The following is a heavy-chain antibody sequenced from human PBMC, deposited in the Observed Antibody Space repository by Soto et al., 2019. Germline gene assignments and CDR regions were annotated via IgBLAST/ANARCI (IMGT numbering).Heavy chain of an antibody. Sequence: PGESLKISCQSSGYTFSNFWIGWVRQFPGKGLEWMGIIYPGGHETRYSPSFHGKVTISADRSINTAYLQWNSLEASDTAFYFCARSPRSSPYFDYWGQGALVTVSS. CDR1: GYTFSNFW. CDR2: IYPGGHET. V-gene: IGHV5-51*01. D-gene: IGHD6-13*01. J-gene: IGHJ4*02. CDR3: ARSPRSSPYFDY.